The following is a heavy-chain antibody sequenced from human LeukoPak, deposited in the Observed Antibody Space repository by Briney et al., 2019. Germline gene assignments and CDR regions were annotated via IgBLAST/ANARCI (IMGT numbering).Heavy chain of an antibody. CDR3: ANSGLLRDPFDY. D-gene: IGHD4-17*01. J-gene: IGHJ4*02. CDR2: IYSDGTT. V-gene: IGHV4-59*11. CDR1: GGSISGHH. Sequence: SETLSLSCTISGGSISGHHWSWIRQPPGKGLEWIGYIYSDGTTKYNPSLESQVTISLDTSKNQFSLKLRSVTAADTAVYYCANSGLLRDPFDYWGQGTLVTVSS.